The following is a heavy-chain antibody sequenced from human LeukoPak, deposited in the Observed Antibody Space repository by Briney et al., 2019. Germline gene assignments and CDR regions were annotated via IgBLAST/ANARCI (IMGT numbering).Heavy chain of an antibody. CDR3: AREVVPYSGKRRGDAFDI. CDR1: GYTFTSYG. Sequence: GASVKVSCKASGYTFTSYGISWVRQAPGQGLEWMGWISAYNGNTNYAQKLQGRVTMTTDTSTSTAYMELRSLRSDDTAVYYCAREVVPYSGKRRGDAFDIWGQGTMVTVSS. CDR2: ISAYNGNT. D-gene: IGHD1-26*01. J-gene: IGHJ3*02. V-gene: IGHV1-18*01.